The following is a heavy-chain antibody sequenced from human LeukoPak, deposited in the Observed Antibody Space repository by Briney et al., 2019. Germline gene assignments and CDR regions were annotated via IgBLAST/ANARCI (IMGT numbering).Heavy chain of an antibody. CDR2: IYPSDSDP. CDR1: RYGFTKYW. CDR3: ARGPVDSYYNFFDS. Sequence: LQISSHGQRYGFTKYWMGWAGPATVQGREWMGTIYPSDSDPRYSPSFQGHVTISADKSISAAYLQWSSLKASDTAMYYCARGPVDSYYNFFDSWGQGTLVTVSS. D-gene: IGHD3-10*01. V-gene: IGHV5-51*01. J-gene: IGHJ4*02.